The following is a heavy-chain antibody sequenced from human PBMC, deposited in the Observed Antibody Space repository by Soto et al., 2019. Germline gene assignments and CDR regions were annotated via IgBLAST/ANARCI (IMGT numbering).Heavy chain of an antibody. V-gene: IGHV3-48*02. Sequence: EVQLVESGGGLVQPGGSLRLSCAASGFTFSSYSMNWVRQAPGKGLEWVSYISSSSSTIYYADSVKGRFTISRDNVKNSLYLQMNSLRDEDTAVYYCARDMRPIDYYYYYGMDVWGQGTTVTVSS. D-gene: IGHD2-2*01. J-gene: IGHJ6*02. CDR1: GFTFSSYS. CDR2: ISSSSSTI. CDR3: ARDMRPIDYYYYYGMDV.